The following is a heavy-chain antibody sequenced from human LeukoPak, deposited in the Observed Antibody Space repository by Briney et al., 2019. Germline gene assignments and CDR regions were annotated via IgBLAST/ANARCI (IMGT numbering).Heavy chain of an antibody. J-gene: IGHJ4*02. D-gene: IGHD2-15*01. CDR2: ISGSGGST. CDR3: AKGWVVVVVAATIDY. Sequence: PGGSLRLSCAASGFTFSSYGMPWVRQAPGKGLEWVSAISGSGGSTYYADSVKGRFTISRDNSKNTLYLQMNSLRAEDTAVYYCAKGWVVVVVAATIDYWGQGTLVTVSS. V-gene: IGHV3-23*01. CDR1: GFTFSSYG.